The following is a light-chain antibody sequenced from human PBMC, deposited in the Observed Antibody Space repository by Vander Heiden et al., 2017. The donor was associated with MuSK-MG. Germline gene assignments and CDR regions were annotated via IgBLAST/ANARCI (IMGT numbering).Light chain of an antibody. V-gene: IGKV3-15*01. CDR1: QSISSK. CDR3: QQYNNWSRT. Sequence: ELVMTHPPATLSVSVGERATLTCRASQSISSKLAWYQQKPGQAPRLLIYEASTRATGIPARFSGSGSGTEFTLTISSLQSEDFAVYYCQQYNNWSRTFGQGTKVEIK. J-gene: IGKJ1*01. CDR2: EAS.